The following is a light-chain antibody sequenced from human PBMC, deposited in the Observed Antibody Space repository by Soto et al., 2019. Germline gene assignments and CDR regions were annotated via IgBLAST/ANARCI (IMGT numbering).Light chain of an antibody. CDR3: SSFTSSITYV. V-gene: IGLV2-14*02. CDR2: DVT. J-gene: IGLJ1*01. CDR1: SSDVGKYNL. Sequence: QSVLTQPASVSGSPGQSITISCTGTSSDVGKYNLVSWYQQYPGKAPKLMIYDVTNRPSGVSNRFSGSKSGNTASLTISGLQAEDEADYYCSSFTSSITYVFGTGTQLTVL.